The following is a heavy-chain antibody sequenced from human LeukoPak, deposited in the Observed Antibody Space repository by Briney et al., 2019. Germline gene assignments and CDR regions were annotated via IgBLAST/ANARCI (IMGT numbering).Heavy chain of an antibody. V-gene: IGHV3-30*14. Sequence: GWSLGLSCAAGGFTFSSYAMHWVREAPGKGREWVAVISYDGSNKYYADSVKGRFTISRDNSKNTLYLQINSLRVEDKAVYYCAREELRVDTIMHSSYYYSMELWRQGTTVPVPS. CDR2: ISYDGSNK. J-gene: IGHJ6*01. D-gene: IGHD5-12*01. CDR3: AREELRVDTIMHSSYYYSMEL. CDR1: GFTFSSYA.